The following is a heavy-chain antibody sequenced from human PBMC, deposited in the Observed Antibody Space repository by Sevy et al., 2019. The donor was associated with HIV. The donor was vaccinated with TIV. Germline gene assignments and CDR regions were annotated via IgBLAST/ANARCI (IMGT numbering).Heavy chain of an antibody. Sequence: ASVKVSCKASGYTFTGHYLHWVRQAPGQGLEWMGWIDPISGGTKHAQNFKGRVTMARDTSISTAYMELSSLRFDDTAMYYCVRIRFQTGAFDSWGKGTLVTVSS. CDR1: GYTFTGHY. CDR3: VRIRFQTGAFDS. D-gene: IGHD7-27*01. V-gene: IGHV1-2*02. CDR2: IDPISGGT. J-gene: IGHJ4*02.